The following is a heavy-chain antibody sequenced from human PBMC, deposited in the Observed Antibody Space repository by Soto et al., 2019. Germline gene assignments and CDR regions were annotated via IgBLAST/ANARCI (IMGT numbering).Heavy chain of an antibody. CDR3: ARVKKSERKSGRFRHY. J-gene: IGHJ4*02. V-gene: IGHV3-30*14. Sequence: QVQLVESGGGVVQPGRSLRLSCAASGFTFSSYAMHWVRQAPGKVLEWVAVISYDGSNKYYADSVKGRFTISRDNSKNTLYLHMNSLRAEEKVVYYCARVKKSERKSGRFRHYWGQGTLVTVAS. CDR2: ISYDGSNK. CDR1: GFTFSSYA. D-gene: IGHD2-15*01.